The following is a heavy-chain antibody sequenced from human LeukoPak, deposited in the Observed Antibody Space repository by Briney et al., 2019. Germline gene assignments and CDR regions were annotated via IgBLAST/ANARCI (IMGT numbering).Heavy chain of an antibody. V-gene: IGHV1-69*06. CDR1: GGTFSTYG. D-gene: IGHD6-13*01. CDR2: IVPNSGTA. CDR3: ASRPAIAAAGDY. J-gene: IGHJ4*02. Sequence: SVKVSCKASGGTFSTYGISWVRQAPGQGLEWMGGIVPNSGTADYAQKFQGGVTITADKSTSTAYMELSSLRTEDTAVYYCASRPAIAAAGDYWGQGTLVTASS.